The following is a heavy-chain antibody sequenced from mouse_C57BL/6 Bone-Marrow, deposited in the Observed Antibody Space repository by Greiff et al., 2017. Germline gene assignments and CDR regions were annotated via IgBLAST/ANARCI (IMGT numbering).Heavy chain of an antibody. V-gene: IGHV1-26*01. D-gene: IGHD2-1*01. CDR1: GYTFTDYY. Sequence: EVQLQQSGPELVKPGASVKISCKASGYTFTDYYMNWVKQSHGKSLEWIGDINPNNGGTSYNEKFKGKATLTVDKSSSTAYMELRSLTSEDSAVDYCARGGNYVEPFAYWGQGTLVTVSA. CDR3: ARGGNYVEPFAY. J-gene: IGHJ3*01. CDR2: INPNNGGT.